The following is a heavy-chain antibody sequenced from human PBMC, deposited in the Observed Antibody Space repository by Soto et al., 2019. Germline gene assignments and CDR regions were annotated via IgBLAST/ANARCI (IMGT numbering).Heavy chain of an antibody. CDR1: GFTFDDYG. CDR3: AKARGGIDY. Sequence: EVQLVESGGGLVQPGRSLRLSCVGSGFTFDDYGMHWVRQAPGKGLEWVSGISWDSYSIGYADSVKGRFTISRDNAKNSRYLQMNSLKSEDTALYYCAKARGGIDYWGQGTLVTVSS. J-gene: IGHJ4*02. V-gene: IGHV3-9*01. CDR2: ISWDSYSI. D-gene: IGHD3-16*01.